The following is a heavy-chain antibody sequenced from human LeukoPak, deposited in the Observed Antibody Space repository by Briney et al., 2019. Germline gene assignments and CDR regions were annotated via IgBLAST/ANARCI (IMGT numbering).Heavy chain of an antibody. CDR2: INPNSGGT. D-gene: IGHD2-2*02. J-gene: IGHJ6*02. CDR3: ARVPGVPAAIGYYGMDV. V-gene: IGHV1-2*02. Sequence: GASVKVSCKASGYTFTGYYMLWVRQAPGQGLEWMGWINPNSGGTNYAQKFQGRVTMTRDTSISTAYMELSRLRSDDTAVYYCARVPGVPAAIGYYGMDVWGQGTTVTVS. CDR1: GYTFTGYY.